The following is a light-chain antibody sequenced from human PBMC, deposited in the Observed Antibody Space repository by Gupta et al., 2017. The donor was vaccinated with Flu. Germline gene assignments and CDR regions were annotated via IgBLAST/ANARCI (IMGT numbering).Light chain of an antibody. CDR3: QVWDSSSGRVV. CDR2: DDS. Sequence: SYVLTQPPSVSVAPGKTARITCEGDNIGSKAVHWYQQRPGQTPVLVVYDDSARPSGIPERVSGSNSGNTATLTISRVEAGDEADYYCQVWDSSSGRVVFGGGTKLAVL. V-gene: IGLV3-21*03. CDR1: NIGSKA. J-gene: IGLJ2*01.